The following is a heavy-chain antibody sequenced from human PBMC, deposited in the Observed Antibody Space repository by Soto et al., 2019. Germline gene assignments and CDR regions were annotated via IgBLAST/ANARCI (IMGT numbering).Heavy chain of an antibody. Sequence: ASVKVSCKASGGTFSSYAISWVRQAPGQGLEWMGRISPKSGGTNYAQKFQGRVSMTWDTSLKTAYMELSSLMSEDTAVYYCARPPGYISDWCYFDLWGQGTQVTVSS. CDR2: ISPKSGGT. CDR1: GGTFSSYA. CDR3: ARPPGYISDWCYFDL. V-gene: IGHV1-2*02. D-gene: IGHD3-9*01. J-gene: IGHJ4*02.